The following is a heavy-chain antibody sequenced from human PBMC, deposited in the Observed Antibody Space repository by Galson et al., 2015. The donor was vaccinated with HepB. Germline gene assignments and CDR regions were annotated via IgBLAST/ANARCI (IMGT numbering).Heavy chain of an antibody. CDR2: ISVSDWHT. CDR1: GFSFNNHA. D-gene: IGHD3-9*01. J-gene: IGHJ4*02. V-gene: IGHV3-23*01. Sequence: SLRLSCADSGFSFNNHAMTWVRQAPGKGLEWVATISVSDWHTYYANSVRGRFAIHRDNSKSILYLLMNNLGVEDTALYYCARSAFDSVDYWGQGTLVTVSS. CDR3: ARSAFDSVDY.